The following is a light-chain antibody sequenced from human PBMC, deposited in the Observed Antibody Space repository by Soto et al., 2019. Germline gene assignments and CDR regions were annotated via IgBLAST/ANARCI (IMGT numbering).Light chain of an antibody. CDR2: SNN. CDR3: ATWDDSLSGSYV. Sequence: QTVVTQPPSASGTPGQRVTISCSGSGSNIGRNYVYWYQQLPGTAPKLLIYSNNQRPAGVPDRFSGSKSGTSASLAISGLRSEDESDYYCATWDDSLSGSYVFGTGTKLTVL. J-gene: IGLJ1*01. V-gene: IGLV1-47*02. CDR1: GSNIGRNY.